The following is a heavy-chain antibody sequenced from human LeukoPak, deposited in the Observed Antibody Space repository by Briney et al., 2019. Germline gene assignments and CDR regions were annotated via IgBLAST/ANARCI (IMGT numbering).Heavy chain of an antibody. D-gene: IGHD3-22*01. CDR3: AKLVLYDSSGLGDY. CDR1: GFTFSSYG. V-gene: IGHV3-30*18. J-gene: IGHJ4*02. CDR2: ISYDGSNK. Sequence: GGSLRLSCAASGFTFSSYGMHWARQAPGKGLEWVAVISYDGSNKYYADSVKGRFTISRDNSKNTLYLQMNSLRAEDTAVYYCAKLVLYDSSGLGDYWGQGTLVTVSS.